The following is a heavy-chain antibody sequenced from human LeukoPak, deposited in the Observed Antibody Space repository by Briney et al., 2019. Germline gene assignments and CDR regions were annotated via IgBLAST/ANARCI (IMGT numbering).Heavy chain of an antibody. V-gene: IGHV3-11*04. D-gene: IGHD3/OR15-3a*01. CDR1: GFTFSDHY. CDR2: IGSSGTTI. Sequence: PGGSLRLSCAASGFTFSDHYMTWIRQAPGMGLEWVSYIGSSGTTIYYADSVKGRFTISRDNTNSSLYLDMSSLRADDSAVYYCARADSTDGFDLWGQGTMVTVSS. J-gene: IGHJ3*01. CDR3: ARADSTDGFDL.